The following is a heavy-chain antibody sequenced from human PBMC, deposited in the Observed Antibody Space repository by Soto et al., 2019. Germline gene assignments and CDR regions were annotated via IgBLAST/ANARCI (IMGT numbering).Heavy chain of an antibody. CDR1: GFTLSRYG. CDR3: ASVWGSYRYPGHY. CDR2: ISYDGSNK. V-gene: IGHV3-30*03. D-gene: IGHD3-16*02. Sequence: GGSLRLSCAASGFTLSRYGMHWVRQAPGKGLEWVAVISYDGSNKYYADSVKGRFTISRDNSKNTLYLHMNSLRAEDTAVYYCASVWGSYRYPGHYWGQGTLVTVSS. J-gene: IGHJ4*02.